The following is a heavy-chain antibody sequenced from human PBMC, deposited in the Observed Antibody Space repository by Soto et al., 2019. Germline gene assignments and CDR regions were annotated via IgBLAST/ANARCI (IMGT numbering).Heavy chain of an antibody. CDR2: IRNKVTSYAT. J-gene: IGHJ4*02. CDR1: GFTFSDQY. CDR3: ARGDQRN. V-gene: IGHV3-72*01. Sequence: EVQLVESGGGLVQPGGSLRLSCAASGFTFSDQYMDWVRQAPGKGLEWVGRIRNKVTSYATAYAASVKGRFTISRDDSKNSLYLQMNSLKTEDTAVYYCARGDQRNWCQGTLVTVSS.